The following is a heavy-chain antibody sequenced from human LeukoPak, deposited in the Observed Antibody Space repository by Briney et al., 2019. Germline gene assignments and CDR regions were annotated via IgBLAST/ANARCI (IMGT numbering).Heavy chain of an antibody. Sequence: GRSLRLSCAASGFTFSSYAMHWVRQAPGKGLEWVAVISYDGSNKYYADSVKGRFTISRDNSKNTLYLQMNSLRAEDTAVYDCARGCRDGYNFDYWGQGTLVTVSS. CDR2: ISYDGSNK. J-gene: IGHJ4*02. V-gene: IGHV3-30-3*01. CDR3: ARGCRDGYNFDY. D-gene: IGHD5-24*01. CDR1: GFTFSSYA.